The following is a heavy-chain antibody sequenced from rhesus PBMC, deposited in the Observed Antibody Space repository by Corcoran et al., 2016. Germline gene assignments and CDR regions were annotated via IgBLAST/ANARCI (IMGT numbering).Heavy chain of an antibody. D-gene: IGHD2-2*01. J-gene: IGHJ4*01. V-gene: IGHV4-73*01. CDR3: ARGYCTSTTCYLDY. Sequence: QVKLQQWGEGLVKPSETLSLTCAVYGGSISGYYWSWIRPPPGKGLEWIGNIDGNSASTNYNPSLKNRVTISKDTSKNQFSLKLSSVTAADTAVYYCARGYCTSTTCYLDYWGQGVLVTVSS. CDR2: IDGNSAST. CDR1: GGSISGYY.